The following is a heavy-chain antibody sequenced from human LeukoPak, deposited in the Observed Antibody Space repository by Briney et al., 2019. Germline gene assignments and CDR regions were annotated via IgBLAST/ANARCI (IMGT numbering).Heavy chain of an antibody. J-gene: IGHJ4*02. CDR3: ARGLITIFGVTTDFDY. Sequence: ASVKVSCKASGYTFTGYYMHWVRQAPGQGLEWMGWINPNSGGTNYAQKFQGRVTMTRDTSISTAYMELSRLRSDDTAVYYCARGLITIFGVTTDFDYWGQGTLVTVSS. CDR2: INPNSGGT. V-gene: IGHV1-2*02. CDR1: GYTFTGYY. D-gene: IGHD3-3*01.